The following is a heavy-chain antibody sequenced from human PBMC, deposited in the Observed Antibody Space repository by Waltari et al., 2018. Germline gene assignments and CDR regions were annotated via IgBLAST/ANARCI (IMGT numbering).Heavy chain of an antibody. D-gene: IGHD1-1*01. CDR3: AKAKTTGDGRHFDD. V-gene: IGHV3-23*01. Sequence: EVNLLESGGGLIQHGGSLRLSGAASGFTLSHHPQNWVHQAPGNGLEWVSHISATGTRTYYATSVQGRFTVSRDNSKNTLYLQMHNLGVEDTALYYCAKAKTTGDGRHFDDWGQGTLVTVSS. CDR1: GFTLSHHP. J-gene: IGHJ4*02. CDR2: ISATGTRT.